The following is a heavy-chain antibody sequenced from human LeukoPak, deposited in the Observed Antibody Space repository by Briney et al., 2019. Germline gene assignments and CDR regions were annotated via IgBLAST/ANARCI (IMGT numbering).Heavy chain of an antibody. J-gene: IGHJ4*02. V-gene: IGHV4-38-2*01. CDR2: ISHNGST. CDR3: ARVNTVMATFDY. CDR1: GSSISSSYY. D-gene: IGHD5-24*01. Sequence: SETLSLTCAVSGSSISSSYYGAWIRQPPGKGLEWIATISHNGSTYYNPSLKSRVTISVDMSQNQHSLRLNSVTVADTAVYFCARVNTVMATFDYWGQGTPVTVSS.